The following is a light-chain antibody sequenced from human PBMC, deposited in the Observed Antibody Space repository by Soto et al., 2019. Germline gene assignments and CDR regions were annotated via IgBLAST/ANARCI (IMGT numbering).Light chain of an antibody. CDR3: QQYNSYQIT. J-gene: IGKJ5*01. V-gene: IGKV1-5*01. CDR1: QGISTY. CDR2: DAS. Sequence: DIQMIQTPSSLSASVGDRVTITCRASQGISTYLNWYKQKPGKAPKVLIYDASSLESGVPSRFSGSGSGTEFTLTISSLQPDDFATYYCQQYNSYQITFGQGTRLEI.